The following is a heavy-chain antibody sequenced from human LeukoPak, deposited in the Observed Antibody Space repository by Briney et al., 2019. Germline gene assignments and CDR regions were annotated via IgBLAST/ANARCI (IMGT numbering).Heavy chain of an antibody. CDR2: MNRDGSEK. CDR3: AREIGSAARGR. D-gene: IGHD6-13*01. CDR1: GFTFAPYW. V-gene: IGHV3-7*05. Sequence: QAGGSLRLSCAASGFTFAPYWMTWVRQAPGKGLEYVATMNRDGSEKYYVDSVKGRFTISRDNAKNSMYLQMNSLRAEDTAVYYCAREIGSAARGRWGQGTLVTVSS. J-gene: IGHJ4*02.